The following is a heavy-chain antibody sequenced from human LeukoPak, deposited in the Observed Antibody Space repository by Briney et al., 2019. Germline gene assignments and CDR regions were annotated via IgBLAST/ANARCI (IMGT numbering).Heavy chain of an antibody. CDR2: TSYDGSNK. V-gene: IGHV3-30*03. D-gene: IGHD4-17*01. Sequence: GGSLRLSCVASGFTFSNYGMHWVRQAPGKGLERVAVTSYDGSNKYYADSVKGRFTISKDNAKSSLYLQMNSLRAEDTAVYYCARAGGSTVSHSDYWGQGTLVTVSS. J-gene: IGHJ4*02. CDR1: GFTFSNYG. CDR3: ARAGGSTVSHSDY.